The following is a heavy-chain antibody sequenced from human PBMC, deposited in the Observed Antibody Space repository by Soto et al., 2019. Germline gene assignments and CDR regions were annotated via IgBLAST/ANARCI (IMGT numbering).Heavy chain of an antibody. CDR3: ARDRGSGRVGDDAFDI. J-gene: IGHJ3*02. Sequence: SVKVSCKASGGTFSSYAISWVRQAPGQGLEWMGGIIPIFGTANYAQKFQGRVTITADESTSTAYMELSSLRSEDTAVYYCARDRGSGRVGDDAFDIWGQGTMVTVSS. CDR1: GGTFSSYA. V-gene: IGHV1-69*13. CDR2: IIPIFGTA. D-gene: IGHD1-26*01.